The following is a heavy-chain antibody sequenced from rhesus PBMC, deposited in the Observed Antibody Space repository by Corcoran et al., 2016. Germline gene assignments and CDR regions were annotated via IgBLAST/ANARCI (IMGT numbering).Heavy chain of an antibody. CDR3: AKEGYGWEPPY. V-gene: IGHV3S5*01. CDR2: IKSGGGST. CDR1: GFTFSSYG. J-gene: IGHJ4*01. Sequence: GESGAGLVQPGGSLKLSCAASGFTFSSYGMSWVRQAPGKGLEWVSAIKSGGGSTYYADSVKGRFTISRDNSKNTLSLQMNSLRAEDTAVYYCAKEGYGWEPPYWGQGVLVTVSS. D-gene: IGHD1-44*02.